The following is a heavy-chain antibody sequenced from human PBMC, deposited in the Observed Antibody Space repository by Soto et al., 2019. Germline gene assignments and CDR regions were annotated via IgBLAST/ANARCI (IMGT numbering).Heavy chain of an antibody. CDR2: IYYSGST. D-gene: IGHD2-15*01. V-gene: IGHV4-39*01. CDR1: GGSISSSSYY. CDR3: EGRNIVVVVAAGYGDNFDY. J-gene: IGHJ4*02. Sequence: QLQLQESGPGLVKPSETLSLTCTVSGGSISSSSYYWGWIRQPPGKGLEWIGSIYYSGSTYYNPSLKSRVTISVDTSKNQFSLKLSSVTAADTAVYYCEGRNIVVVVAAGYGDNFDYWGQGTLVTVSS.